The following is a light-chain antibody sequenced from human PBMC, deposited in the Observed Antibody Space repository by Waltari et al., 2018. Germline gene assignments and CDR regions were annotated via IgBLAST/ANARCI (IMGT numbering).Light chain of an antibody. CDR1: QSISSW. CDR2: KAS. Sequence: DIQMTQSPSTLSASVGDRVTITCRASQSISSWLAWYQQKPGTAPKVLIYKASSLESGVPSRFSGSVSGTEFTLTISSLQPDDFATYYCQQYNSYPYTFGQGTKLEI. J-gene: IGKJ2*01. CDR3: QQYNSYPYT. V-gene: IGKV1-5*03.